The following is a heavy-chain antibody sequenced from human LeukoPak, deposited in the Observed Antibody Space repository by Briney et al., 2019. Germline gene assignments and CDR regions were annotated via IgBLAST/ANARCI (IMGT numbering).Heavy chain of an antibody. D-gene: IGHD5-18*01. CDR3: ARLSSGYSYGFNY. J-gene: IGHJ4*02. CDR2: INPNSGGT. CDR1: GYTFTGYY. V-gene: IGHV1-2*02. Sequence: ASVKVSCKASGYTFTGYYMHWVRQAPGQGLEWMGWINPNSGGTNYAQKFQGRVTMTRDTSISTAYMELSRLRSDDTAVYYCARLSSGYSYGFNYWGQGTLVTVSS.